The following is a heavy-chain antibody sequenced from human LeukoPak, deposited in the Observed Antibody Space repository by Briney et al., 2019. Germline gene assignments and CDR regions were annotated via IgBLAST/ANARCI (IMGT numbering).Heavy chain of an antibody. CDR2: ISSSGSTI. J-gene: IGHJ4*02. CDR3: ASIAVAGGEFDY. V-gene: IGHV3-11*01. Sequence: GGSLRLSCAAYGFTFSDYYMSWIRQAPGKGLEWVSYISSSGSTIYYADSVKGRFTISRDNAKNSLYLQMNSLRAEDTAVYYCASIAVAGGEFDYWGQGTLVTVSS. D-gene: IGHD6-19*01. CDR1: GFTFSDYY.